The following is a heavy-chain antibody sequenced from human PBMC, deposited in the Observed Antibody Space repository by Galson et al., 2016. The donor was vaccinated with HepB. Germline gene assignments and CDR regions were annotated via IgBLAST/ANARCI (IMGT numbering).Heavy chain of an antibody. CDR1: GGSIPGDTYY. CDR2: IYTSGRT. J-gene: IGHJ4*02. D-gene: IGHD3-10*01. CDR3: AREFTY. V-gene: IGHV4-61*02. Sequence: LSLTCTVSGGSIPGDTYYWSWIRQPAGKGLEWIGRIYTSGRTNYNPSLESRVTLSLDTSRNQFSLTLSSVTAADTAVYYCAREFTYWGQGTLVTVSS.